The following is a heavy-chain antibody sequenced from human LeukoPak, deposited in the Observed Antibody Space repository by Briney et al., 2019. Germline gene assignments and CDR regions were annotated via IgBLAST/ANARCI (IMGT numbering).Heavy chain of an antibody. Sequence: GRSLRLSCAASEFTFSTYGMHWVRQAPGKGLEWVAVISYDGSYKFYADSVKGRFTISRDNSKSTLYLQMNSLRAEDTAVYYCAKDRYSGLNTIDYWGQGTLVTVSS. CDR1: EFTFSTYG. D-gene: IGHD6-13*01. J-gene: IGHJ4*02. V-gene: IGHV3-30*18. CDR2: ISYDGSYK. CDR3: AKDRYSGLNTIDY.